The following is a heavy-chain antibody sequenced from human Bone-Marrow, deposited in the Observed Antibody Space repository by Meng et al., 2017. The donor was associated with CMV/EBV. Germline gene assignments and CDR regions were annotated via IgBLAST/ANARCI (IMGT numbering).Heavy chain of an antibody. J-gene: IGHJ3*02. D-gene: IGHD1-1*01. V-gene: IGHV3-30*02. CDR3: ASDSTTGTGRGAFDI. CDR2: IRYDGGNT. Sequence: GGSLRLSCEASGFSFSNYGIHWVRQAPGKGLDWVAFIRYDGGNTYYGDSVKGRFTVSRDNAKKTLYLHMNSLRAEDTAVYYCASDSTTGTGRGAFDIWGQGTMVTVSS. CDR1: GFSFSNYG.